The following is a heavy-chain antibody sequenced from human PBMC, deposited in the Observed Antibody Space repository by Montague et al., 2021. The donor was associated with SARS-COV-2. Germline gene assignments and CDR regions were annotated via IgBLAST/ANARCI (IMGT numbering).Heavy chain of an antibody. CDR3: ARDSRIVGSTGGMDV. V-gene: IGHV3-7*03. Sequence: SLRLSLSASGFTFSSYWMSWVRQTPGKGLEWVSDIKPVGGEKHYVDSVKGRFTISRDNAKNSLNLQMDSLRAEDTALYYCARDSRIVGSTGGMDVWGQGTTVIV. CDR1: GFTFSSYW. CDR2: IKPVGGEK. J-gene: IGHJ6*02. D-gene: IGHD1-26*01.